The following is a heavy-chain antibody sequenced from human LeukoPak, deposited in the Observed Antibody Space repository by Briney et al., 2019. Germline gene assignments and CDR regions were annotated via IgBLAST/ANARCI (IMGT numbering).Heavy chain of an antibody. D-gene: IGHD3-22*01. CDR2: IYSGGST. J-gene: IGHJ4*02. CDR1: GFTVSSNY. CDR3: AREKYYYDSSGYYYLYYFDY. Sequence: GGSLRLSSAASGFTVSSNYMSWVRQAPGKGLEWVSVIYSGGSTYYADSVKGRFTISRDNSKNTLYLQMNSLRAEDTAVYYCAREKYYYDSSGYYYLYYFDYWGQGTLVTVSS. V-gene: IGHV3-53*01.